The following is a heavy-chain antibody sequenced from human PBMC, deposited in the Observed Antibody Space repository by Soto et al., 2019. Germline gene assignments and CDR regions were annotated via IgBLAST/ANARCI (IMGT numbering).Heavy chain of an antibody. CDR1: GGSISSYY. D-gene: IGHD1-1*01. CDR2: VYHTGST. V-gene: IGHV4-4*02. CDR3: TTGGDASKTGY. Sequence: SETLSLTCTVFGGSISSYYLTWVRQTPGKGLEWIGEVYHTGSTKYNPSLRNRVTISLDKSNNQFSLNLKSVTAADTAVYYCTTGGDASKTGYWGQGTLVTVSS. J-gene: IGHJ4*02.